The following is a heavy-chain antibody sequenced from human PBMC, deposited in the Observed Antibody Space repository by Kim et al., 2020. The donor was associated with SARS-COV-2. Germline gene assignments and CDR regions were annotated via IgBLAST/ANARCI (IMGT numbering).Heavy chain of an antibody. J-gene: IGHJ4*02. D-gene: IGHD3-22*01. Sequence: ASVKVSCKASGYTFTGYYMHWVRQAPGQGLEWMGRINPNSGGTNYAQKFQGRVTMTRDTSISTAYMELSRLRSDDTAVYYCASQKRHYYDSSGSHDYWGQGTLVTVSS. CDR2: INPNSGGT. V-gene: IGHV1-2*06. CDR1: GYTFTGYY. CDR3: ASQKRHYYDSSGSHDY.